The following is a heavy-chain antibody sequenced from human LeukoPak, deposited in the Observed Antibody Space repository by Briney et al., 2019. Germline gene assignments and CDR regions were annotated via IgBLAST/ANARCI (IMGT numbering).Heavy chain of an antibody. CDR1: GFTFDNYA. J-gene: IGHJ4*02. CDR3: AKVRYRGSYFEC. D-gene: IGHD1-26*01. Sequence: GGSLRLSCAASGFTFDNYAMHWVRQAPGKGLEWVSLISGDGGNTYYADSVKGRFTISRDNSKNSLYLQMNSLRAEDTALYYCAKVRYRGSYFECWGQGTLVTVSS. V-gene: IGHV3-43*02. CDR2: ISGDGGNT.